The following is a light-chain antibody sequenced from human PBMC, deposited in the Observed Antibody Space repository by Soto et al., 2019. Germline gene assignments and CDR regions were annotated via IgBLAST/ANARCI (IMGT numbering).Light chain of an antibody. Sequence: QCLLTQPASVSDSPGQSITISCTGTSSDVGGSNFVSWYQQHPGKPPKLIIYDVANRPSGVSNRFSGSKSGSTASLIISRLQTEDEADYYCVSYTSSTTYVFGTGTKVTVL. CDR3: VSYTSSTTYV. CDR2: DVA. J-gene: IGLJ1*01. V-gene: IGLV2-14*03. CDR1: SSDVGGSNF.